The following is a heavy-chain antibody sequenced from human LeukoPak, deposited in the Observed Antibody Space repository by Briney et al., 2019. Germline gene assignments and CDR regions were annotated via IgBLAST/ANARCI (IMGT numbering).Heavy chain of an antibody. J-gene: IGHJ4*02. D-gene: IGHD1-26*01. CDR3: AKDSHAIVEGATFDY. CDR2: ISYDGLYK. CDR1: GFTFSSYG. V-gene: IGHV3-30*18. Sequence: PGKSLRLSCAASGFTFSSYGMHWVRQAPGKGLEWVAVISYDGLYKYYGDSVRGRFTIPRDNTKNTLYLQMNSLRAEDTAVYYCAKDSHAIVEGATFDYWGQGTLVTVSS.